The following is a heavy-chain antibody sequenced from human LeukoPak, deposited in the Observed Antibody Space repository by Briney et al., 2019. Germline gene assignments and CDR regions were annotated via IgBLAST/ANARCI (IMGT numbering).Heavy chain of an antibody. CDR3: AKVAIKSTTVTTFGY. Sequence: GSLRLSCAASGFTFSSYAMSWVRQAPGKGLEWVSAISGSGGSTYYADSVKGRFTISRDNSKNTLYLQMNSLRAEDTAVYYCAKVAIKSTTVTTFGYWRQGTLVTVSS. J-gene: IGHJ4*02. D-gene: IGHD4-17*01. CDR1: GFTFSSYA. V-gene: IGHV3-23*01. CDR2: ISGSGGST.